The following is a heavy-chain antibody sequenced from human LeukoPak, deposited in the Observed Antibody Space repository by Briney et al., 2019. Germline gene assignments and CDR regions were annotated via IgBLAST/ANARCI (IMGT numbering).Heavy chain of an antibody. CDR1: GFTVSDNY. D-gene: IGHD1-7*01. V-gene: IGHV3-23*01. CDR3: AKDRARGGTTDFDY. Sequence: GGSLRLSCAASGFTVSDNYMTWVRQAPGKGLEWVSAISGSADSTYYADSVKGQFAISRDNSKNTLYLQMNGLRAEDTAVYFCAKDRARGGTTDFDYWGQGTLVTVSS. J-gene: IGHJ4*02. CDR2: ISGSADST.